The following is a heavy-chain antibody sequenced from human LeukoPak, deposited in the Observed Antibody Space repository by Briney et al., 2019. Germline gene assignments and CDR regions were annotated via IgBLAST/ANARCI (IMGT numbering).Heavy chain of an antibody. CDR3: SAATSY. CDR1: GFTFSNAW. J-gene: IGHJ4*02. Sequence: GESLRLSCAASGFTFSNAWMSWVRQAPGKGLEWVGRIKSKTYGGTTDYAAPVKGRFTISTDDSKNTVYLQMNSLKTEDTGVYYCSAATSYWGQGSLVTVSS. CDR2: IKSKTYGGTT. V-gene: IGHV3-15*01.